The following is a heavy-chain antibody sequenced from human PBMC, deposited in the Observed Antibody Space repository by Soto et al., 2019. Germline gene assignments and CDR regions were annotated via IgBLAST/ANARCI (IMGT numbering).Heavy chain of an antibody. J-gene: IGHJ6*02. D-gene: IGHD1-1*01. Sequence: GASVKVSCKASGYTFTSNGISWVRQAPGQGLEWMGIISPDTSSTSCPQKFQRRVTVTRDTSTSSAYLELSSLTSEDTALYYCARDTNSALTFHYFGMDVWGQGTTVTVSS. V-gene: IGHV1-18*01. CDR3: ARDTNSALTFHYFGMDV. CDR1: GYTFTSNG. CDR2: ISPDTSST.